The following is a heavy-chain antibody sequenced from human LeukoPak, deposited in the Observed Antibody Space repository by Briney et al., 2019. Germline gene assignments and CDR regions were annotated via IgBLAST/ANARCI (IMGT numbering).Heavy chain of an antibody. CDR2: IYYSGST. J-gene: IGHJ3*02. D-gene: IGHD3-22*01. CDR1: GGSISSSSYY. Sequence: SETLSLTCTVSGGSISSSSYYWGWIRQPPGKGLEWIGGIYYSGSTYYNPSLKSRVTISVDTSKNQFSLKLSSVTAADTAVYYCARANDSSGYTGFHDAFDIWGQGTMVTVSS. CDR3: ARANDSSGYTGFHDAFDI. V-gene: IGHV4-39*01.